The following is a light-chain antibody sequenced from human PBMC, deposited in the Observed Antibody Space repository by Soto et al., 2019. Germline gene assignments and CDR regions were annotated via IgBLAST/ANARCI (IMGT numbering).Light chain of an antibody. CDR2: SNN. CDR3: AAWDDSLNVWV. V-gene: IGLV1-44*01. J-gene: IGLJ3*02. CDR1: SSNIGSNT. Sequence: QSVLTQPPSASGTPGQRVTISCSGSSSNIGSNTVNWYQQLPGTAPKLLIYSNNQRPSGVPDRFSGSKSGTSASLAISGLQSEDEADYYCAAWDDSLNVWVFGGGTQLTVL.